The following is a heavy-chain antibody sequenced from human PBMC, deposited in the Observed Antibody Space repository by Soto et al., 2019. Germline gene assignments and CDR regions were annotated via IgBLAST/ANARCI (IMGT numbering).Heavy chain of an antibody. J-gene: IGHJ3*02. CDR2: IIPILGIA. CDR3: ARAAKNCSSTSGPHRGVLDI. V-gene: IGHV1-69*02. Sequence: GASVKVSCKASGGTFSSYTISWVRQAPGQGLEWMGRIIPILGIANYAQKFQGRVTITADKSTSTAYMELSSLRSEDTAVYYCARAAKNCSSTSGPHRGVLDIWGQGTFVTVSS. CDR1: GGTFSSYT. D-gene: IGHD2-2*01.